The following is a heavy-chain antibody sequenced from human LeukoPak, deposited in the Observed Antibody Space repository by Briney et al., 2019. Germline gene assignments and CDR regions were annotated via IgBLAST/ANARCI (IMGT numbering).Heavy chain of an antibody. Sequence: TSETLSLTCSASDDSFNSHYWSWIRQPPQKGLEFIGYAHFRWAAIYDPSLKSRVTIAVDTSKKQLSLRLGSVTAADTAVYFCARLQGGTPYRYYFDYWGQGTLVTVSS. CDR1: DDSFNSHY. D-gene: IGHD3-16*01. V-gene: IGHV4-59*11. CDR3: ARLQGGTPYRYYFDY. J-gene: IGHJ4*02. CDR2: AHFRWAA.